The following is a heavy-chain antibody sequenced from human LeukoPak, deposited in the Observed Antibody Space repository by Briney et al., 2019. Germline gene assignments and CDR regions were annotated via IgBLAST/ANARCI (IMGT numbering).Heavy chain of an antibody. Sequence: GGSLRLPCAASGFTFSNSSMSWVRQAPGKGLEWVSAINGSGGSTYYADSVKGRFTISRDNSKNTLYLQMNSLRAEDTAVYSCAKGYYAIPFDYWGQGTLVTVSS. CDR3: AKGYYAIPFDY. CDR2: INGSGGST. D-gene: IGHD3-9*01. J-gene: IGHJ4*02. V-gene: IGHV3-23*01. CDR1: GFTFSNSS.